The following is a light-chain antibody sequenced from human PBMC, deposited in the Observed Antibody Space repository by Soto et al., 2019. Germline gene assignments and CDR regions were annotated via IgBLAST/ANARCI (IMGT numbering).Light chain of an antibody. Sequence: QSVLTQPPSASGTPGQGVTISCSGSTSNIGSNYVDWYQQLPGTAPKLLIYRNNQRPSGVPDRFSGSKSGTSASLAISGLRSDDEADYFCATWDDSLNGFYDFGTGTKVTVL. J-gene: IGLJ1*01. CDR3: ATWDDSLNGFYD. CDR1: TSNIGSNY. CDR2: RNN. V-gene: IGLV1-47*01.